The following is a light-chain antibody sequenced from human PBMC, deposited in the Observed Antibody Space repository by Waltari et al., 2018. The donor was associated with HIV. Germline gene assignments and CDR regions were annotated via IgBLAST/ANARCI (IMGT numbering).Light chain of an antibody. CDR3: AAWDDSLSGHWV. CDR1: SSNLGTNY. V-gene: IGLV1-47*01. Sequence: QSVLTQPPSASGTPGQRVTIPCSGSSSNLGTNYVYWYQQLPGTAPKLLTYRNNQRPSGVPDRFSGSKSGTSASLAISGLRSEDEADYYCAAWDDSLSGHWVFGGGTKLTVL. J-gene: IGLJ3*02. CDR2: RNN.